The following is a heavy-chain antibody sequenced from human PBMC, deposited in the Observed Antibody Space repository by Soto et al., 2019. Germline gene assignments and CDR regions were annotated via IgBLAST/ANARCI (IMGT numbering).Heavy chain of an antibody. D-gene: IGHD4-17*01. CDR1: GGSISSSSYY. J-gene: IGHJ5*02. CDR3: AREGIGDYGGYVGNWFDP. Sequence: PSETLSLTCTVSGGSISSSSYYWGWIRQPPGKGLEWIGSSSYSGSTYYNPSLKSRVTLSVDTSKPQSSLKLSSVPAADTAVYYCAREGIGDYGGYVGNWFDPWGQGTLVTGSS. V-gene: IGHV4-39*02. CDR2: SSYSGST.